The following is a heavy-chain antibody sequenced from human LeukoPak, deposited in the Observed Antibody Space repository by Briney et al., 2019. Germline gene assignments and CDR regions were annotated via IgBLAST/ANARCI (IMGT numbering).Heavy chain of an antibody. CDR2: INHNGNVN. Sequence: GGSLRLSCAASGFTFSSYWMNWARQAPGKGLEWVASINHNGNVNYYVDSVKGRFTISRDNAKNSLYLQMSNLRAEDTAVYYCATSHGGTLYGLDVWGQGTTVIVSS. CDR3: ATSHGGTLYGLDV. V-gene: IGHV3-7*03. CDR1: GFTFSSYW. D-gene: IGHD2/OR15-2a*01. J-gene: IGHJ6*02.